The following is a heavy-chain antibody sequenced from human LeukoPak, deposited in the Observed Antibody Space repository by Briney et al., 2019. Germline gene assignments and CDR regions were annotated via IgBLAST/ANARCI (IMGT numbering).Heavy chain of an antibody. CDR2: ISYSGST. D-gene: IGHD6-13*01. CDR3: ARHDRLAAAGLNWFDP. J-gene: IGHJ5*02. Sequence: PSETLSLTCSVSDGSITTNDYYWGWIHQPPRKGLEWIGSISYSGSTYYNPSLRSRVTISVDTSKNQFSLNLSSVTAADTAIYYCARHDRLAAAGLNWFDPWGQGTLVTLSS. V-gene: IGHV4-39*01. CDR1: DGSITTNDYY.